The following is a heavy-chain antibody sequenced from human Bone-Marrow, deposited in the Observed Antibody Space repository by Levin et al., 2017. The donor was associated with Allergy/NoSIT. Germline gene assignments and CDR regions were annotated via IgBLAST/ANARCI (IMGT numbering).Heavy chain of an antibody. CDR2: INTYNGHT. Sequence: ASVKVSCKASGYTFNNYGLNWVRQAPGQGLEWMGWINTYNGHTNYAQNVQGRVTMTIDTSTTTAYVDLRSLTSDDTAVYYCARGRAVGGRAADVTYFDRWGRGTLVTVSS. J-gene: IGHJ2*01. CDR1: GYTFNNYG. CDR3: ARGRAVGGRAADVTYFDR. D-gene: IGHD2-15*01. V-gene: IGHV1-18*01.